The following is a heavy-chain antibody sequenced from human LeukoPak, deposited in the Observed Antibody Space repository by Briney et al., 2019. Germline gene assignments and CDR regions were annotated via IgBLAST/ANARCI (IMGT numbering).Heavy chain of an antibody. CDR2: IYHSGST. CDR1: GGSISSGGYS. J-gene: IGHJ4*02. Sequence: SETLSLTCAVSGGSISSGGYSWSWIRQPPGKGLEWLGYIYHSGSTYYNPSLKSRAPISVDRSKNQFSLKLSSVTAADTAVYYCARGPDYDFWSGPLYIDYWGQGTLVTVSS. CDR3: ARGPDYDFWSGPLYIDY. D-gene: IGHD3-3*01. V-gene: IGHV4-30-2*01.